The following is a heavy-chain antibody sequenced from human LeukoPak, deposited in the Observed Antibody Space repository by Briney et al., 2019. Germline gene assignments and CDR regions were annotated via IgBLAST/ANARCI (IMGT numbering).Heavy chain of an antibody. CDR2: INHSGST. J-gene: IGHJ4*02. CDR1: GGSFSGYY. D-gene: IGHD1-26*01. CDR3: ARCVVGSIVMY. Sequence: SETLSLTCAVYGGSFSGYYWSWIRQPPGKGLEWIGEINHSGSTNYNPSLKSRVTISVDTSKNQFSLRLSFVTAADTAVYYCARCVVGSIVMYWGQGALVTVSS. V-gene: IGHV4-34*01.